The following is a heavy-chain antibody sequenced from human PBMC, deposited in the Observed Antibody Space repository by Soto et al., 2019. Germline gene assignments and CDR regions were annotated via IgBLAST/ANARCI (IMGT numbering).Heavy chain of an antibody. CDR1: GFTFSSYS. CDR3: ARDSIAAAGPLDY. J-gene: IGHJ4*02. V-gene: IGHV3-48*01. Sequence: GGSLRLSCAASGFTFSSYSMNWVRQAPGKGLEWVSYISSSSSTIYYPGSVKGRFTISRDNAKNSLYLQMNSLRAEDTAVYYCARDSIAAAGPLDYWGQGTLVTVSS. D-gene: IGHD6-13*01. CDR2: ISSSSSTI.